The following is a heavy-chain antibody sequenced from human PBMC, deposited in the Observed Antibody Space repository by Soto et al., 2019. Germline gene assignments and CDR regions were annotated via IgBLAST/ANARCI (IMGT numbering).Heavy chain of an antibody. D-gene: IGHD6-19*01. CDR2: INHSGST. Sequence: SETLSLTCAVYGGSFSGYYWSWIRQPPGKGLEWIGEINHSGSTNYNPSLKSRVTISVDTSKNQFSLKLSSVTAADTAVYYCARGFSSGWYSYWGQGTLVTVSS. J-gene: IGHJ4*02. CDR1: GGSFSGYY. CDR3: ARGFSSGWYSY. V-gene: IGHV4-34*01.